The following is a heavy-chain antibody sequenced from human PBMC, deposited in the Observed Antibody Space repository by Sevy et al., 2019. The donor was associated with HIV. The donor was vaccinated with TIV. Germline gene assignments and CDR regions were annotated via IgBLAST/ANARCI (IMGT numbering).Heavy chain of an antibody. J-gene: IGHJ6*02. CDR1: GFALSNYYA. D-gene: IGHD4-17*01. V-gene: IGHV3-30-3*01. CDR3: ARPRANYVDHYFFYAMDV. CDR2: ISYDGSDK. Sequence: GGSLRLSCAASGFALSNYYAMHWVRQAPGKGLEWVALISYDGSDKYYADSVKGRFTISRDNFKNTLYLQMNSLTTEATAVYYCARPRANYVDHYFFYAMDVWGQGTTVTVSS.